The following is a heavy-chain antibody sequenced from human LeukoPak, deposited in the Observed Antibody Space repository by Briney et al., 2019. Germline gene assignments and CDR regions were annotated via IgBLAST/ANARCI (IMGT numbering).Heavy chain of an antibody. CDR1: GFTFSSYS. D-gene: IGHD3-10*01. Sequence: PGGSLRLSCAASGFTFSSYSTNWVRQAPGKGLEWVSSISSSSSYIYYADSVKGRFTISRDNAKNSLYLQMNSLRAEDTAVYYCARDVFRGSGSLLDIWGQGTMVTVSS. CDR2: ISSSSSYI. J-gene: IGHJ3*02. CDR3: ARDVFRGSGSLLDI. V-gene: IGHV3-21*01.